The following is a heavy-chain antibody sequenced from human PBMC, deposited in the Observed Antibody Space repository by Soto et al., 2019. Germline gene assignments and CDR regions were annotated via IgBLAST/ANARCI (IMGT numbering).Heavy chain of an antibody. J-gene: IGHJ4*02. V-gene: IGHV1-69*01. CDR2: IIPIFGIK. Sequence: QMQLVQSGAEVKERGYSVKISCKTSGGTFNTYALTWVRQAPGQGLEWIGGIIPIFGIKNVAQRFQGRVTINADESLTTAYMEMTSLMSDDTAVYYCAKEAGDHWGQGTLVTVSS. CDR3: AKEAGDH. D-gene: IGHD3-10*01. CDR1: GGTFNTYA.